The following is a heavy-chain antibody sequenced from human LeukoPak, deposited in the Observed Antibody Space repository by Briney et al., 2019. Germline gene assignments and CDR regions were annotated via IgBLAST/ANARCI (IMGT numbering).Heavy chain of an antibody. J-gene: IGHJ4*02. V-gene: IGHV3-30*02. D-gene: IGHD2-15*01. Sequence: GGSLRLSCAASGFTFSSYGMHWVRQAPGKGLEWVAFIRYDGSNKYYADSVKGRFTISRDNSKNTLYLQMNSLRAEDTAGYYCAKDIVVVVAAGYWGQGTLVTVSS. CDR3: AKDIVVVVAAGY. CDR1: GFTFSSYG. CDR2: IRYDGSNK.